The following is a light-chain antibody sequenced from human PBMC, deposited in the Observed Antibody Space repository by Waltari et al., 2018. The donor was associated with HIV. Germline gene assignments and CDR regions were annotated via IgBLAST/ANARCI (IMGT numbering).Light chain of an antibody. V-gene: IGLV2-14*01. Sequence: QSALTQPASVSGSPGQSITVSCTGTSSAVGAYNYVSWYQQTPVTAPKLVIYEFSNLPSWISYRVSGSKSGNTASLTISGLQTEDEGDYYCSSFTTSNSLLFGGGTKVTVL. CDR2: EFS. CDR3: SSFTTSNSLL. CDR1: SSAVGAYNY. J-gene: IGLJ2*01.